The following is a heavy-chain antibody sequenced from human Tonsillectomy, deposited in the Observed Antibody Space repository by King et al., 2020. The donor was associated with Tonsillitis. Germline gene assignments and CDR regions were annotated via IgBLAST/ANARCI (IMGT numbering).Heavy chain of an antibody. D-gene: IGHD1-7*01. CDR1: GYTFSSYY. V-gene: IGHV1-46*01. Sequence: QLVQSGAEVKKPGASVKVSCKASGYTFSSYYMHWVRQAPGQGLEWMGIITPSGGSTSYAQKFQGRVTMTRDTSTSTVYMELSSLRSDDTAVYYCARDRELFDYWGQGTLVTVSS. J-gene: IGHJ4*02. CDR3: ARDRELFDY. CDR2: ITPSGGST.